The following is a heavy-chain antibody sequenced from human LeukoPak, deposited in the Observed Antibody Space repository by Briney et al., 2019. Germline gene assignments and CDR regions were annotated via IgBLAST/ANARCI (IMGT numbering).Heavy chain of an antibody. J-gene: IGHJ4*02. CDR2: IYHSGST. CDR1: GGSISSGYY. Sequence: SETLSLTCTVSGGSISSGYYWGWIRQPPGKGLEWIGSIYHSGSTYYNPSLKSRVTISVDTSKNQFSLKLSSVTAADTAVYYCARDFLWGQGTLVTVSS. V-gene: IGHV4-38-2*02. CDR3: ARDFL.